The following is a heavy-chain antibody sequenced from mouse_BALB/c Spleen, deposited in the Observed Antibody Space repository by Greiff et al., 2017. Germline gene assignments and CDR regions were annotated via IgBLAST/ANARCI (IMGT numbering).Heavy chain of an antibody. V-gene: IGHV4-1*02. CDR3: ARPVGGYYGYFDV. J-gene: IGHJ1*01. Sequence: EVKLLESGGGLVQPGGSLKLSCAASGFDFSRYWMSWVRQAPGKGLEWIGEINPDSSTINYTPSLKDKFIISRDNAKNTLYLQMSKVRSEDTALYYCARPVGGYYGYFDVWGAGTTVTVSS. CDR1: GFDFSRYW. CDR2: INPDSSTI. D-gene: IGHD1-1*02.